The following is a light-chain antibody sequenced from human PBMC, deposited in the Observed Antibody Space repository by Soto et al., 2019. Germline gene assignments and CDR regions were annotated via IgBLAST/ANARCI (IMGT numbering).Light chain of an antibody. CDR3: MQGTHWPPT. J-gene: IGKJ1*01. V-gene: IGKV2-30*02. CDR1: QSLLHSDGKTY. Sequence: DIVMTQTPLSLSVTPGQPASISCKSSQSLLHSDGKTYLNWFHQRPGQSPRRLIYKVSNRDSGVPDRFSGSGSGTDFTLKISRVEAEDVGVYYCMQGTHWPPTFGQGTKVDIK. CDR2: KVS.